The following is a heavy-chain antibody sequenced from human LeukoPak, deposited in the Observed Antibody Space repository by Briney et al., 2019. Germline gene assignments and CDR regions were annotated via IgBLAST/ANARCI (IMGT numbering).Heavy chain of an antibody. CDR2: MKIDGSST. J-gene: IGHJ3*02. CDR3: ARDSVIPGAFDI. Sequence: GGPLRLSCAASGFTFSRYWVHWVRQARGKGLVWVSRMKIDGSSTSYAASVKDRLTIYRDNATHTLYLQMNSLRAEDTAVYYCARDSVIPGAFDIWGQGTKVTVSS. D-gene: IGHD5/OR15-5a*01. V-gene: IGHV3-74*01. CDR1: GFTFSRYW.